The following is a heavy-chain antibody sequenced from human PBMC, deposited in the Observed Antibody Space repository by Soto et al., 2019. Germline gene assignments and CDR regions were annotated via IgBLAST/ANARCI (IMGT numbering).Heavy chain of an antibody. Sequence: SETLSLTCSVSGGSITSYYWSWVRQPPGKGLEWIAYIIYSGSTNYNPSLKSRVTISVDTSKNQFSLKPSSVTAADTAVYYCARSRYGALTHPYYFDSWGQGTLVTVDS. J-gene: IGHJ4*02. V-gene: IGHV4-59*01. CDR1: GGSITSYY. D-gene: IGHD4-17*01. CDR2: IIYSGST. CDR3: ARSRYGALTHPYYFDS.